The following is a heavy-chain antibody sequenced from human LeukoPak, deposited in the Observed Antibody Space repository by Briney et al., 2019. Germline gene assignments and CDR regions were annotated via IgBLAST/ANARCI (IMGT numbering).Heavy chain of an antibody. D-gene: IGHD5-12*01. CDR2: INPNSGGT. CDR3: ARDHLDIVPTIYSY. Sequence: ASVKVSCKASGYTFTGDYMHWVRQAPGQGLEWMGWINPNSGGTNYAQKFQGRVTLTTDTSASIAYLELRSLRSDDTALYYCARDHLDIVPTIYSYWGQGSLVTVSS. J-gene: IGHJ4*02. CDR1: GYTFTGDY. V-gene: IGHV1-2*02.